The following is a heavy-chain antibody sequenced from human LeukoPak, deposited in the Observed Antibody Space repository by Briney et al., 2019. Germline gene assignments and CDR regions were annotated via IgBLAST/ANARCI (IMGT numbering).Heavy chain of an antibody. CDR2: IYYSGST. Sequence: PSETLSLTCTVSGGSISSSSYYWGWIRQPPGKGLEWIGSIYYSGSTYYNPSLKSRVTISVDTSKNQFPMKLSSVTAADTAVYYCARHAGYSSSWYILAFDIWGQGTMVTVSS. V-gene: IGHV4-39*01. D-gene: IGHD6-13*01. CDR3: ARHAGYSSSWYILAFDI. CDR1: GGSISSSSYY. J-gene: IGHJ3*02.